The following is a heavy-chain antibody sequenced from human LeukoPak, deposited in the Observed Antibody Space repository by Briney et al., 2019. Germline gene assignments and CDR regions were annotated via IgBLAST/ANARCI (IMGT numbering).Heavy chain of an antibody. J-gene: IGHJ4*02. V-gene: IGHV3-30*02. D-gene: IGHD5-24*01. Sequence: GGSLRLSCAASGFTFSSYGMHWVRQAPGKGLEWVAFIRYDGSNKYYADSVKGRFTISRDNSKNTLYLQMNSLRAEDAAVYYCARDGDGYNIFDYWGQGTLVTVSS. CDR3: ARDGDGYNIFDY. CDR1: GFTFSSYG. CDR2: IRYDGSNK.